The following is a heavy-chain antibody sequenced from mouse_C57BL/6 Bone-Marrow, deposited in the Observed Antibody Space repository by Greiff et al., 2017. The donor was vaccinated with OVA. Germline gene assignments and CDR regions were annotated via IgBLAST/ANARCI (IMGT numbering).Heavy chain of an antibody. Sequence: EVKVVESGGGLVKPGGSLKLSCAASGFTFSSYAMSWVRQTPEKRLEWVATISDGGSYTYYPDNVKGRFTISRDNAKNNLYLQMGHLKSEDTAMYYCARDVLTFAYWGQGTLVTVSA. CDR3: ARDVLTFAY. J-gene: IGHJ3*01. V-gene: IGHV5-4*01. D-gene: IGHD4-1*01. CDR1: GFTFSSYA. CDR2: ISDGGSYT.